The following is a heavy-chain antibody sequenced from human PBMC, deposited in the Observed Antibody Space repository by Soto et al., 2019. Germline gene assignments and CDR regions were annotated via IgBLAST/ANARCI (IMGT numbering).Heavy chain of an antibody. Sequence: GGSLRLSCAASGFTFSSSAMHWVRQAPGKGLEWVAVISYEGSNKYYADSVKGRFTIARDNSKNTLYLQMNSLRAEDTAVYYCARDIVVVPAAISGSGVLYYYGMDVWGQGTSVTVSS. D-gene: IGHD2-2*01. CDR2: ISYEGSNK. J-gene: IGHJ6*02. CDR1: GFTFSSSA. V-gene: IGHV3-30-3*01. CDR3: ARDIVVVPAAISGSGVLYYYGMDV.